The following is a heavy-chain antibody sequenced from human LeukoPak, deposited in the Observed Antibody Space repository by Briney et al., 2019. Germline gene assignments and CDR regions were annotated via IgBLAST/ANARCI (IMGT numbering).Heavy chain of an antibody. CDR1: GFTFSSYA. CDR2: ISGSGGST. D-gene: IGHD6-13*01. J-gene: IGHJ4*02. Sequence: GGSLRLSCAASGFTFSSYAMSWIRQAPGKGLEWVSAISGSGGSTYYADSVKGRFTISRDNSKNTLYLQMNSLRAEDTAVYCCASATGAAAGTPFDYWGQGTLVTVSS. CDR3: ASATGAAAGTPFDY. V-gene: IGHV3-23*01.